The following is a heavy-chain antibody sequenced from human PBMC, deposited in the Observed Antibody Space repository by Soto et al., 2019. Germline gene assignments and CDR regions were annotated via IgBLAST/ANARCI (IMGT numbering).Heavy chain of an antibody. V-gene: IGHV3-23*01. CDR1: GFTFSSYA. D-gene: IGHD3-22*01. J-gene: IGHJ4*02. CDR2: ISGSGGST. Sequence: PGGSLRLSCAASGFTFSSYAMRWVRQAPGKGLEWVSAISGSGGSTYYADSVKGRFTISRDNSKNTLYLQMNSLRAEDRAVYDCPKDVFYYGSSAYPGLFDYWGQGALVTVSS. CDR3: PKDVFYYGSSAYPGLFDY.